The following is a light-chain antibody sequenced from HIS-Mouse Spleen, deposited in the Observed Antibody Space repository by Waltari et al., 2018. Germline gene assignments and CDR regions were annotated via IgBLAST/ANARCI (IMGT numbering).Light chain of an antibody. V-gene: IGLV2-11*01. J-gene: IGLJ1*01. Sequence: QSALTQPRSVSGSPGQSVTISCTGPSSDAGGYTYLSWYQQHPGKAPKLMIYDVSKRPSGVPDRFSGSKSGNTASLTISGLQAEDEADYYCCSYAGSYSYVFGTGTKVTVL. CDR3: CSYAGSYSYV. CDR2: DVS. CDR1: SSDAGGYTY.